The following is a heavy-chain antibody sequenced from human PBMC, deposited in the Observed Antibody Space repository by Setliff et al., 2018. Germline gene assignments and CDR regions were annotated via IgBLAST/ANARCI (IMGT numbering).Heavy chain of an antibody. J-gene: IGHJ6*03. D-gene: IGHD6-13*01. CDR2: IRGRGGST. CDR3: AKDGTEQLVVYYYHYMDV. V-gene: IGHV3-23*01. Sequence: PGGSLRLSCAASGFTFSNYAMNWVRQAPGQGLEWVSGIRGRGGSTYYAESVKGRFTISRDNSENTLYLQMNSLRAEDTAKYYCAKDGTEQLVVYYYHYMDVWGKGTTVTVSS. CDR1: GFTFSNYA.